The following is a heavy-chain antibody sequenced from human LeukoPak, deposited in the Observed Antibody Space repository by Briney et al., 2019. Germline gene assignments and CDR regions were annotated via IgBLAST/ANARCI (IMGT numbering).Heavy chain of an antibody. CDR3: ARPIGYTYGYVDC. D-gene: IGHD5-18*01. CDR2: ISAGGGST. J-gene: IGHJ4*02. V-gene: IGHV3-23*01. CDR1: GFTFSSYA. Sequence: GGSLRLSCATSGFTFSSYAMTWVRQAPGKGLEWVSAISAGGGSTFYADSVQGRFTVSRDNSKNTLFLQMDSLRAEDTAVYYCARPIGYTYGYVDCWGQGTLVTVSS.